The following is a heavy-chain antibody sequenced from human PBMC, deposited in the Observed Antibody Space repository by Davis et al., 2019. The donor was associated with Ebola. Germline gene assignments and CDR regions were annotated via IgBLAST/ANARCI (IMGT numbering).Heavy chain of an antibody. D-gene: IGHD6-19*01. Sequence: PGGSLRLSCAASGFTLSNYAMTWVRQAPGKGLEWLSAISGSADDTYYADSVKGRFTISRDNSKNTLYLQMNSLRAEDTAVFYCAKRATVKVAGANYYNAMDVWGKGTTVTVSS. J-gene: IGHJ6*04. CDR2: ISGSADDT. CDR1: GFTLSNYA. V-gene: IGHV3-23*01. CDR3: AKRATVKVAGANYYNAMDV.